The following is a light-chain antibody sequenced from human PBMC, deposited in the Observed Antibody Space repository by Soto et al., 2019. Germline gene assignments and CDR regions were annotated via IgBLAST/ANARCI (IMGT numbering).Light chain of an antibody. CDR2: WAS. Sequence: DIVMTQSPDSLAVSLGERATINCKSSQSVLYSSNNKNYLTWIQQKPGQPPKLLINWASTRESGVPDRFSGSGSGTDFTLTISSLQAEDVAVYYCQQYYSTPRTFGQGTKVDIK. V-gene: IGKV4-1*01. J-gene: IGKJ1*01. CDR1: QSVLYSSNNKNY. CDR3: QQYYSTPRT.